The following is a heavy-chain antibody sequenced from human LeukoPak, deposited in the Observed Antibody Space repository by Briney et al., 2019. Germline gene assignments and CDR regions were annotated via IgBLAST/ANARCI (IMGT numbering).Heavy chain of an antibody. Sequence: SETLSLTCTVSGGSVSSTNYYWSWIRQPPGKGLEWVGFFSYNVHSDYNPSLKSRVTISVDTSRNHFSLKLSSVTAVDTAVYYCARYVAAGGFDYWGQGTLGTVSS. CDR1: GGSVSSTNYY. CDR3: ARYVAAGGFDY. V-gene: IGHV4-61*03. D-gene: IGHD2-15*01. CDR2: FSYNVHS. J-gene: IGHJ4*02.